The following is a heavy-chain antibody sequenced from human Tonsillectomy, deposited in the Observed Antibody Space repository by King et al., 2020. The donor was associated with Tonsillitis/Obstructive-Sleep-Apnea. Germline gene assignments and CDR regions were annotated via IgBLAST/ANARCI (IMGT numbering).Heavy chain of an antibody. Sequence: VQLVESGGGVVQPARSLRLSCAASGFTFSSYAMHWVRQAPGKGLDWVAVISYDGTNKYYTDSVKGRFTISRDNSKNTLYLQMNSLRAEDTAVYYCASDKWDYDSSGYFLLDYWGQGSLVTVSS. CDR3: ASDKWDYDSSGYFLLDY. D-gene: IGHD3-22*01. CDR2: ISYDGTNK. V-gene: IGHV3-30*04. J-gene: IGHJ4*02. CDR1: GFTFSSYA.